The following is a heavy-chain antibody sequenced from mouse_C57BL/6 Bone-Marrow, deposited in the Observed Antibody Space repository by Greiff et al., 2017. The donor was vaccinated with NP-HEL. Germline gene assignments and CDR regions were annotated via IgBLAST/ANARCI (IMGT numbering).Heavy chain of an antibody. CDR2: ISSGGSYT. D-gene: IGHD3-2*02. J-gene: IGHJ4*01. CDR1: GFTFSSYG. V-gene: IGHV5-6*01. Sequence: EVQLQQSGGDLVKPGGSLKLSCAASGFTFSSYGMSWVRQTPDKRLEWVATISSGGSYTYYPDSVKGRFTISRDNAKNTLYLQMSSLKSEDTAMYYCARRGSGYYAMDYWGQGTSVTVSS. CDR3: ARRGSGYYAMDY.